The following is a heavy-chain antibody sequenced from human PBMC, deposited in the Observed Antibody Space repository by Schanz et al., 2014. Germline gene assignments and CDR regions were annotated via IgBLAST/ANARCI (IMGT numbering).Heavy chain of an antibody. D-gene: IGHD4-4*01. CDR3: ARRDNYLSAFDI. CDR2: IYYTGTT. V-gene: IGHV4-39*01. Sequence: QLQLQESGPGLVKPSETLSLTCTVSGASISGSSDYWGWIRQSPGKGLEWIGNIYYTGTTYYNPSLKSRFSIPVDTSKNRAPLKRTSVTAADTAVFYCARRDNYLSAFDIWGQGTMVTVSS. CDR1: GASISGSSDY. J-gene: IGHJ3*02.